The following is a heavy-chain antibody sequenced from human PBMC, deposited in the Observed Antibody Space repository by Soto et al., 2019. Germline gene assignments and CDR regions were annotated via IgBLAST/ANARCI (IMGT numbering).Heavy chain of an antibody. V-gene: IGHV3-23*01. CDR2: ISGSGGST. J-gene: IGHJ6*02. CDR1: GFTFSSYA. D-gene: IGHD2-15*01. Sequence: GGSLRLSCAASGFTFSSYAMSWVRQAPGKGLEWVSAISGSGGSTYYADSVKGRFTISRDNSKNTLYLQMNSLRAEDTAVYYCAKGGYCSGGSCSYYYGMEVWGQGTTVTVS. CDR3: AKGGYCSGGSCSYYYGMEV.